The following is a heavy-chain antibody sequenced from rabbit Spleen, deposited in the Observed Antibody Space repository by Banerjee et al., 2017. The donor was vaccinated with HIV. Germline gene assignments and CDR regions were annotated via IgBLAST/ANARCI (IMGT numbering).Heavy chain of an antibody. J-gene: IGHJ4*01. CDR2: IDSGSSGFT. CDR3: ARDTDSGGLHFVL. Sequence: QSLEESGGDLVKPGASLTLTCTASGVSFSSNNYMCWVRQAPGKGLEWIACIDSGSSGFTYFASWAKGRFTISKTSSTTVTLHMTSLTAADTATYFCARDTDSGGLHFVLWGPGTLVTVS. CDR1: GVSFSSNNY. V-gene: IGHV1S40*01. D-gene: IGHD4-1*01.